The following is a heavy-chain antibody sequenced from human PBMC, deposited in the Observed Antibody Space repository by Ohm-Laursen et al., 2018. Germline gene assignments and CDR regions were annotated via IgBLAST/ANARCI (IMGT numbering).Heavy chain of an antibody. CDR2: IKRKADGETT. Sequence: GSLRLSCAASDFTVSGAWMSWVRQAPGKGLEWVGRIKRKADGETTDYAAPVKDRLTISRDDSKTTLCLQMNSLKTEDTAVYYCATGLPADDAFNIWGQGTMVTVSS. CDR1: DFTVSGAW. V-gene: IGHV3-15*01. J-gene: IGHJ3*02. CDR3: ATGLPADDAFNI.